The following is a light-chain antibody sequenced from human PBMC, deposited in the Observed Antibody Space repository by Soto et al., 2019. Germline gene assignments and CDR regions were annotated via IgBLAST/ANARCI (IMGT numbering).Light chain of an antibody. CDR2: EVS. CDR3: SSYIASSTRV. V-gene: IGLV2-14*01. J-gene: IGLJ1*01. Sequence: QSVLTQPASVSGSPGQSITISCTGTSSDVGGYDYVSWYQQHPGKAPKLTIYEVSNRPSGVSNRFSASKSGNTASLTISGLQAEDEADYYCSSYIASSTRVFGNGTKVTV. CDR1: SSDVGGYDY.